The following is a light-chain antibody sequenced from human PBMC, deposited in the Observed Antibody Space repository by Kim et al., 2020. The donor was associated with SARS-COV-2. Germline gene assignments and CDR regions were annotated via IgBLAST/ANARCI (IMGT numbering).Light chain of an antibody. Sequence: IQLTQSPSSLSASVGDRVTITCRASQGINSYLGWYQQKPGKAPKLLIYAASTLQSGVPSRFSGSGSGTDFTLTISSLQPEDFATYYWQQANSYPRTFGQGTKLEI. CDR3: QQANSYPRT. CDR1: QGINSY. J-gene: IGKJ2*02. CDR2: AAS. V-gene: IGKV1-9*01.